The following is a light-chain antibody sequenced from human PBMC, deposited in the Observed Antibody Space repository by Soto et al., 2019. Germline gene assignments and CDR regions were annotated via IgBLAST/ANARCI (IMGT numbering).Light chain of an antibody. CDR3: SSYTSSSTRV. J-gene: IGLJ1*01. CDR2: EVS. V-gene: IGLV2-14*01. Sequence: QSALTQPASVSGSPGQSITISCTGTSSDVGGYNYVSWYQQHPGKAPKLMIYEVSNRPSGVSNRFSGSKSGNTASLTISGLQAEDEADYYRSSYTSSSTRVFGTGTKGTVL. CDR1: SSDVGGYNY.